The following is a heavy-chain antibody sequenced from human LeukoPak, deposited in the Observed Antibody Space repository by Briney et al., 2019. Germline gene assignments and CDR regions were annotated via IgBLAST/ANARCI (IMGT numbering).Heavy chain of an antibody. D-gene: IGHD3-3*01. CDR3: AKDLTSRFWSGSY. CDR1: GGSFSGYY. V-gene: IGHV3-23*01. Sequence: ETLSLTCAVYGGSFSGYYWSWIRQAPGKGLEWVSAISGSGGSTYYADSVKGRFTISRDNSKNTLYLQMNSLRAEDTAVYYCAKDLTSRFWSGSYRGQGTLVTVSS. CDR2: ISGSGGST. J-gene: IGHJ4*02.